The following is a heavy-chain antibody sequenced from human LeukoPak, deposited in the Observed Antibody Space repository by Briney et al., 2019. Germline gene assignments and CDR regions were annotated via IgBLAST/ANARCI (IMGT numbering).Heavy chain of an antibody. D-gene: IGHD2-21*02. J-gene: IGHJ4*02. CDR2: ISSSGSTI. Sequence: GGSLRLSCAASGFTFSDYYMCWICQAPGAGLGWVSYISSSGSTIYYADSVKGRFTISRDNAKNSLYMQMNSLRAEDTAVYYCNTSLPHIVEVTASDGGNWGQGTLVTVSS. V-gene: IGHV3-11*04. CDR3: NTSLPHIVEVTASDGGN. CDR1: GFTFSDYY.